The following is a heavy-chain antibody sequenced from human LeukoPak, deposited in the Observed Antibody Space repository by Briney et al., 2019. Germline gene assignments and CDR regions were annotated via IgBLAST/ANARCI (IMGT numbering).Heavy chain of an antibody. CDR3: ARGSPKDDAFDI. CDR2: INPSNGDT. CDR1: GYIFTAYY. J-gene: IGHJ3*02. V-gene: IGHV1-2*02. Sequence: GASVKVSCKASGYIFTAYYIHWLRQAPGQGLEWMGYINPSNGDTHYAQKFQGRVTMTRDTSISTGYMDLSRLTSDDTAVYYCARGSPKDDAFDIWGQGTMVTVSS.